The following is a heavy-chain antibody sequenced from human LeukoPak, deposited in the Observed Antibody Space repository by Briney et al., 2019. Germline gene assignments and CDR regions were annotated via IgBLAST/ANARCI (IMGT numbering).Heavy chain of an antibody. D-gene: IGHD2-2*02. V-gene: IGHV3-7*01. J-gene: IGHJ6*03. CDR3: ARDIGDCSSLSCYNHYYYMDV. Sequence: GGSLRLSCAGSGFSFSSYAMSWARQAPGKGLEWVANIKQDGSEKYYVDSVKGRFTISRDNTKSSLYLQMNSLRDEDTAVYYCARDIGDCSSLSCYNHYYYMDVWGKGTTVTVSS. CDR1: GFSFSSYA. CDR2: IKQDGSEK.